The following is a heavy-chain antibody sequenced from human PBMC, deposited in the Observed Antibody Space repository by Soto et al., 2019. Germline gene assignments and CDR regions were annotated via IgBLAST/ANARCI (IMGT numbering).Heavy chain of an antibody. Sequence: GGSLRLSCAASGFPFSSYWMHLVRQSPGKGLVWVSRINSDGSSTSYADSVKGRFTISRDNAKNTLYLQMNSLRAEDTAVYYCERDRELELPLHYDYGTDVWGQGITVTVSS. CDR2: INSDGSST. CDR1: GFPFSSYW. CDR3: ERDRELELPLHYDYGTDV. D-gene: IGHD1-7*01. J-gene: IGHJ6*02. V-gene: IGHV3-74*01.